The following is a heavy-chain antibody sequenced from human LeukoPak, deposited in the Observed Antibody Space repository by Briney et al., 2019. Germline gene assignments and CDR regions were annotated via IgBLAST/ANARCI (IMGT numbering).Heavy chain of an antibody. D-gene: IGHD2-15*01. CDR1: GGSISSYY. V-gene: IGHV4-59*01. Sequence: SETPSLTCTVSGGSISSYYWSWIRQPPGKGLEWIGYIYYSGSTNYNPSLKSRVTISVDTSKDQFSLKLSSVTAADTAVYYCARDRHYCSGGSCYGRYYYGMDVWGQGTTVTVSS. CDR3: ARDRHYCSGGSCYGRYYYGMDV. J-gene: IGHJ6*02. CDR2: IYYSGST.